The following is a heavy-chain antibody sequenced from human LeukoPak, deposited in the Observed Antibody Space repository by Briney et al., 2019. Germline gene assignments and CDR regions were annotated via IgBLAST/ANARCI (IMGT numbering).Heavy chain of an antibody. J-gene: IGHJ5*02. CDR3: ARVGGSAIFGVLRPFDP. V-gene: IGHV1-18*01. CDR2: ISDYNGNT. D-gene: IGHD3-3*01. Sequence: ASVKVSCQASGYTFTSYGISWVRQAPGQGLEWMGWISDYNGNTNYAQKLQGRVTMTTDTSTSTAYMELRSLRSDDTAVYYCARVGGSAIFGVLRPFDPWGQGTLVTVSS. CDR1: GYTFTSYG.